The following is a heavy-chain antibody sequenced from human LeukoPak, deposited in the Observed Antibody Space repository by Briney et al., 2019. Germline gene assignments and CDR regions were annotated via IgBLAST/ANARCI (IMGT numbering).Heavy chain of an antibody. CDR2: ISGSGGST. D-gene: IGHD4-17*01. J-gene: IGHJ4*02. CDR3: TRGSYGDYEY. CDR1: RFTFSNYA. V-gene: IGHV3-23*01. Sequence: PGGSLRLSCADSRFTFSNYAMSWVRQAPGKGLEWVSTISGSGGSTYYADSVKGRFTISRDNAQNSLYLQMNSLRAEDTAVYYCTRGSYGDYEYWGQGTLVTVSS.